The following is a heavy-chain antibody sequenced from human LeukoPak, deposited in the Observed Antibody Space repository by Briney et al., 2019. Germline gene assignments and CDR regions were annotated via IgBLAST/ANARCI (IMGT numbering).Heavy chain of an antibody. J-gene: IGHJ6*03. CDR1: GGSFSGYY. CDR3: ASNQWELPLCYYMDV. V-gene: IGHV4-34*01. Sequence: KPSETLSLTCAVYGGSFSGYYWSWIRQPPGKGLEWIGEINHSGSTNYNPSLKSRVTISVDTSKNQFSLKLSSVTAADTAVYYCASNQWELPLCYYMDVWGKGTTVTVSS. D-gene: IGHD1-26*01. CDR2: INHSGST.